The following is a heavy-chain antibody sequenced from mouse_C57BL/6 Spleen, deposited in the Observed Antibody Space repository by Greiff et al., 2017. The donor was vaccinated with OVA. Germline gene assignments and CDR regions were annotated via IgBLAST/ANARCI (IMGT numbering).Heavy chain of an antibody. CDR1: GYTFTNYW. V-gene: IGHV1-63*01. CDR2: IYPGGGYT. J-gene: IGHJ2*01. CDR3: ARWIYYDYDKVPYFDY. D-gene: IGHD2-4*01. Sequence: VQLQQSGAELVRPGTSVKMSCKASGYTFTNYWIGWAKQRPGHGLEWIGDIYPGGGYTNYNEKFKGKATLTADKSSSTAYMQFSSLTSEDSAIYYCARWIYYDYDKVPYFDYWGQGTTLTVSS.